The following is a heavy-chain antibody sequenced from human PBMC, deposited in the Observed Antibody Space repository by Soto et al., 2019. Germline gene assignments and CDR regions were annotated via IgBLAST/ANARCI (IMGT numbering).Heavy chain of an antibody. D-gene: IGHD6-19*01. CDR2: IKQDGSEN. Sequence: EVQLVESGGGLVQPGGSLRLSCAASGFTFSTYWISWVRQAPGKGLEWVANIKQDGSENSYVDSVNGRFTISRDNAKNSLYLQMNSLRVEDTSVYYCASDRLYDAVAGTSFGYWGQGTLVTVSS. V-gene: IGHV3-7*03. CDR3: ASDRLYDAVAGTSFGY. J-gene: IGHJ4*02. CDR1: GFTFSTYW.